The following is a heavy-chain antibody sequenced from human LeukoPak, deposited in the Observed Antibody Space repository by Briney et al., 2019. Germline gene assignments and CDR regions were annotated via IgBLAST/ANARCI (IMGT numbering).Heavy chain of an antibody. CDR2: IYPGDSDT. Sequence: GESLKISCKGSGYSFTSYWIGWVRQMSGKGLEWMGIIYPGDSDTRYSPSFQGQVTISADKSISTAYLQWSSLKASDTAMYYCARQPVAADYYFDYWGQGTLVTVSS. CDR1: GYSFTSYW. CDR3: ARQPVAADYYFDY. D-gene: IGHD6-13*01. J-gene: IGHJ4*02. V-gene: IGHV5-51*01.